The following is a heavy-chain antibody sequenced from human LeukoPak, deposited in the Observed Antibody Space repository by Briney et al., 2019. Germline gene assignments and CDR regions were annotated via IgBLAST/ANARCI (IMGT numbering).Heavy chain of an antibody. Sequence: GGSLRLSCAASGFTFSNYAMSWVRQAPGKGLEWVSYVTGSGDIKSYVDSVKGRFTISRDNSKSTLYLQMNSLRAEDTAVYYCASGVKAVDYWGQGTLVTVSS. J-gene: IGHJ4*02. CDR2: VTGSGDIK. V-gene: IGHV3-23*01. CDR3: ASGVKAVDY. CDR1: GFTFSNYA. D-gene: IGHD1-26*01.